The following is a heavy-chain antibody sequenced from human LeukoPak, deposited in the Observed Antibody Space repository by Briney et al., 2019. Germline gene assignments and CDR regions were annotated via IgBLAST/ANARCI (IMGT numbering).Heavy chain of an antibody. Sequence: PGGSLRLSCAASGFTFSNYGMNWVRQAPGKGLEWVSYISSSGSTIYYADSVKGRFTISRDNAKNSLYLQMNSLRAEDTAVYYCARDRHYVWGRGMFDPWGQGTLVTVSS. V-gene: IGHV3-48*04. CDR1: GFTFSNYG. CDR3: ARDRHYVWGRGMFDP. D-gene: IGHD3-16*01. CDR2: ISSSGSTI. J-gene: IGHJ5*02.